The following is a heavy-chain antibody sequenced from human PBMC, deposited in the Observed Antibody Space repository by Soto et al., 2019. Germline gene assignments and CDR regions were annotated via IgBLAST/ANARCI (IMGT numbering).Heavy chain of an antibody. J-gene: IGHJ6*02. CDR2: IFHSGGT. CDR1: GGSITITNW. V-gene: IGHV4-4*02. CDR3: ATRTYYAGRCMDV. Sequence: QVHLQESGPGLVKPSGTLSLTCAVSGGSITITNWWNWVRQPPGKGLEWIGEIFHSGGTNYNPSLKSRVTMSVDKSKNQSSLSLSSVTAADTAMYYCATRTYYAGRCMDVWGQGTTVTVSS. D-gene: IGHD3-10*01.